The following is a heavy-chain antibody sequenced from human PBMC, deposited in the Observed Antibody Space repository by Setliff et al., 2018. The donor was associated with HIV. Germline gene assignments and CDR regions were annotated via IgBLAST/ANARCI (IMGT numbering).Heavy chain of an antibody. CDR1: GGSFSTYY. CDR2: VHSTGTT. Sequence: PSETLSLTCTVSGGSFSTYYWSWIRQPAGEGLEYIGRVHSTGTTIYNPSLKSRVTMSVDTSKNQLSLKLRSVTAADTAVYYCAWARITMTGGRLEPYAFDRWGQGTKVTVSS. J-gene: IGHJ3*01. D-gene: IGHD3-22*01. V-gene: IGHV4-4*07. CDR3: AWARITMTGGRLEPYAFDR.